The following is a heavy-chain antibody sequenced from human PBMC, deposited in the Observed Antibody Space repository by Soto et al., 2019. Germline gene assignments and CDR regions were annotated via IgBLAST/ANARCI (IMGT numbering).Heavy chain of an antibody. D-gene: IGHD6-19*01. J-gene: IGHJ4*02. CDR1: GGTFSSYA. Sequence: QVQLVQSGAEVKKPGSSVKVSCKASGGTFSSYAISWVRQAPGQGLEWMGGIIPIFGTANYAQKFQGRVTITADESTSTAYMELSRLRSEDMAVYYCARDMSGGLVAGILIYWGQGTLVTVSS. CDR3: ARDMSGGLVAGILIY. CDR2: IIPIFGTA. V-gene: IGHV1-69*01.